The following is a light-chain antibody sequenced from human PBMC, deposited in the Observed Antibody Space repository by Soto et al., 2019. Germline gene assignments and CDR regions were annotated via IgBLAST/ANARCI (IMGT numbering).Light chain of an antibody. CDR3: LHDYRSYT. CDR2: AAS. Sequence: AIQMTQSPSSLSASVGDRVTITCRASQGIRNDLGWYQQKPGKAPKLLIYAASSLQSGVPSRFSGSGSGTEFTLTISSLQPEDVATYYCLHDYRSYTFGQGTKLEIK. CDR1: QGIRND. V-gene: IGKV1-6*01. J-gene: IGKJ2*01.